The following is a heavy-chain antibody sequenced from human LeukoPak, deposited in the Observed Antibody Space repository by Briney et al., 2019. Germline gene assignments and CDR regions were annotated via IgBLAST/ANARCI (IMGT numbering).Heavy chain of an antibody. J-gene: IGHJ3*01. D-gene: IGHD1-26*01. CDR1: GYSLSSSNL. V-gene: IGHV4-28*05. CDR3: ARRSPSGSLHFDF. CDR2: MYSSGTI. Sequence: SDTLSLTCAVSGYSLSSSNLWGWIRQPPGKGLEWIAYMYSSGTIYYNPSLKSRVTMSVDTSKNQFSLQLSSVTAVDTAVYYCARRSPSGSLHFDFWGQGTMVTVSS.